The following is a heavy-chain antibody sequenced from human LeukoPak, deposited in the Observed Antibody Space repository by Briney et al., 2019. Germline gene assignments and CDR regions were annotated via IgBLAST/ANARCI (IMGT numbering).Heavy chain of an antibody. J-gene: IGHJ4*02. CDR3: AYSSGGSSFDY. Sequence: SETLSLTRAVYGGSFSGYYWSWVRQPPGKGLEWIGEINHSGSTNYNPPPKRRVPISVDTCKNQFSLKLSSVTGAGTAVYYCAYSSGGSSFDYWGQGTLVTVSS. D-gene: IGHD2-15*01. V-gene: IGHV4-34*01. CDR1: GGSFSGYY. CDR2: INHSGST.